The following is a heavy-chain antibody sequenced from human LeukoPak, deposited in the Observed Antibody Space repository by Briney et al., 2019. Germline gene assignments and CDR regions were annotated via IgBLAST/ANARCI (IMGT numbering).Heavy chain of an antibody. D-gene: IGHD5-18*01. J-gene: IGHJ6*03. CDR1: GGSISSYY. CDR2: IYYSGST. CDR3: ARTTEGGYTYGYFYYYYMDV. V-gene: IGHV4-59*01. Sequence: SETLSLTCTVSGGSISSYYWSWIRQPPGKGLEWIGYIYYSGSTNYNPSLKSRVTVSVDTSKNQFSLKLTSVTAADTAVYYCARTTEGGYTYGYFYYYYMDVWGKGTTVTISS.